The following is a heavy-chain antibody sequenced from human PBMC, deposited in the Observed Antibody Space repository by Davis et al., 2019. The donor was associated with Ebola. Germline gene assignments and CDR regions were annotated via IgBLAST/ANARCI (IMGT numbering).Heavy chain of an antibody. Sequence: SETLSLTCAVYGGSFSGYYWSWIRQPPGKGLEWIGEINHSGSTNYNLSLKSRVTISIDTSKNQFSLKLSSVTAADTAIYYCVRTVLIVIPSTVRYFDLWGRGTLVTVSS. D-gene: IGHD2-21*01. J-gene: IGHJ2*01. V-gene: IGHV4-34*01. CDR2: INHSGST. CDR1: GGSFSGYY. CDR3: VRTVLIVIPSTVRYFDL.